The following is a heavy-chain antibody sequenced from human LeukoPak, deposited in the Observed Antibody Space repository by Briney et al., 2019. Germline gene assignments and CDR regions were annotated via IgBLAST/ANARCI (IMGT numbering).Heavy chain of an antibody. CDR2: INWNGGST. Sequence: PGGSLRLSCAASGFTFDDYGMSWVRQAPGKGLEWVSGINWNGGSTGYADAVKGRFTISRDNAKNSLYLQMNSLRAEDTAVYYCARDVSQLVATFDYWGQGTLVTVSS. D-gene: IGHD6-6*01. CDR3: ARDVSQLVATFDY. CDR1: GFTFDDYG. J-gene: IGHJ4*02. V-gene: IGHV3-20*04.